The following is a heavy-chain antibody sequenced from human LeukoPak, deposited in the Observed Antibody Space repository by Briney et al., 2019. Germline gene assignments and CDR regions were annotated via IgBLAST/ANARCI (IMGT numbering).Heavy chain of an antibody. CDR2: IDPSDSYT. J-gene: IGHJ4*02. Sequence: GESLKISCKGSGYSFTSYWISWVRQMPGKGLEWMGRIDPSDSYTNYSPSFQGHVTISADKSISTAYLQWSGLKASDTAMYYCVRARYDSSGPDYWGQGTLVTVSS. D-gene: IGHD3-22*01. CDR3: VRARYDSSGPDY. V-gene: IGHV5-10-1*01. CDR1: GYSFTSYW.